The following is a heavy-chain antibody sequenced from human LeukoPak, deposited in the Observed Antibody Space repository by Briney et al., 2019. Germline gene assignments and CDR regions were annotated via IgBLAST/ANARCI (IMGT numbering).Heavy chain of an antibody. D-gene: IGHD6-13*01. J-gene: IGHJ6*02. CDR3: AKHDGESSGWYGYYYYYGMDV. V-gene: IGHV3-23*01. Sequence: GGSLRLSCAASGFTFSSYAMSWVRQAPGKGLEWVSAISGSGGSTYYADSVKGRFTISRDNSKNTLYLQMNSLRAEDTAVYYCAKHDGESSGWYGYYYYYGMDVWGQGTTVTVSS. CDR1: GFTFSSYA. CDR2: ISGSGGST.